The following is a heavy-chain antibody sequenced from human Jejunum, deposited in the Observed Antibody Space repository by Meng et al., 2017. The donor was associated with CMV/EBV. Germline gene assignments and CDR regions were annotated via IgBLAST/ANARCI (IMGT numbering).Heavy chain of an antibody. V-gene: IGHV3-7*01. CDR3: TNDELTGWKPFDY. Sequence: SGFTFGSYGMSWVRQAPGKGLEWVATIKEDGSKRFYVDSVKGRFSISRDNAKNSLYLQMNSLRAEDTALYYCTNDELTGWKPFDYWGQGALVTVSS. J-gene: IGHJ4*02. CDR2: IKEDGSKR. D-gene: IGHD1-1*01. CDR1: GFTFGSYG.